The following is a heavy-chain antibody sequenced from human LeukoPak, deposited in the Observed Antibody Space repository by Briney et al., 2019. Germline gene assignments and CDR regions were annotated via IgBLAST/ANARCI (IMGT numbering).Heavy chain of an antibody. Sequence: SETLSLTCAVYGGSFSGYYWSWIRQPPGKGLEWIGEINHSGSTNYNPSLKSRVTISVDTSKNQFSLKLSSVTAADTAVCYCARSLSSGWYNWFDPWGQGTLVTVSS. V-gene: IGHV4-34*01. D-gene: IGHD6-19*01. CDR3: ARSLSSGWYNWFDP. CDR1: GGSFSGYY. CDR2: INHSGST. J-gene: IGHJ5*02.